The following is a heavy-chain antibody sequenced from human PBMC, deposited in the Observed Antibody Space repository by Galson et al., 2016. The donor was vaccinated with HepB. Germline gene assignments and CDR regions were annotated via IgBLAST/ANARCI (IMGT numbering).Heavy chain of an antibody. CDR1: GFTFSSFW. D-gene: IGHD2-2*01. Sequence: SLRLSCAASGFTFSSFWMSWVRQAPGKGLEWVDNIKEDGSEKYYVDSVKGRFTISRDNAKNSLYLQMNTLRAEDTAVYYCARDIVVEPGAMDWFDPWGQGTLVTVSS. CDR3: ARDIVVEPGAMDWFDP. V-gene: IGHV3-7*04. J-gene: IGHJ5*02. CDR2: IKEDGSEK.